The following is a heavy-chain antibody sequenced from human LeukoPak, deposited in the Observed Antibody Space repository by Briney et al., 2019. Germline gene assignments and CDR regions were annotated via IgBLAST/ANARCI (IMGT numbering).Heavy chain of an antibody. D-gene: IGHD6-13*01. V-gene: IGHV3-20*04. J-gene: IGHJ4*02. CDR3: AREGYSSSWYYFDY. Sequence: PGGSLRLSCAASGFTFSNYAMSWVRQAPGKGLEWVSGINWNGGSTGYADSVKGRFTISRDNAKNSLYLQMNSLRAEDTALYYCAREGYSSSWYYFDYWGQGTLVTVSS. CDR2: INWNGGST. CDR1: GFTFSNYA.